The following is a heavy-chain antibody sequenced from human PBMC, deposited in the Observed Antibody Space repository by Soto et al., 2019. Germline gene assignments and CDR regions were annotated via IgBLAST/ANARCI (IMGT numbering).Heavy chain of an antibody. CDR3: ARDLNDAFDI. CDR1: GFTFSSYG. J-gene: IGHJ3*02. Sequence: QVQLVESGGGVVQPGRSLRLSCAASGFTFSSYGMHWVRQAPGKGLEWVAVIWSDGSNKYYADSVKGRFTISRVNSKNTLYLQMNSLRADDTAVYYCARDLNDAFDIWGQGTMVTVSS. V-gene: IGHV3-33*01. CDR2: IWSDGSNK.